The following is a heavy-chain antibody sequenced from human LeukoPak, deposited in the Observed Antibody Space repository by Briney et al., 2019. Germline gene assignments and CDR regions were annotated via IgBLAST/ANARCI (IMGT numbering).Heavy chain of an antibody. CDR3: ARGRYTQE. V-gene: IGHV3-74*01. D-gene: IGHD1-14*01. J-gene: IGHJ4*02. CDR1: GFTFNSYW. Sequence: SGGSLRLPCAASGFTFNSYWMLWVREAPGKGLVWVSRINSDGSGSSYADSVKGRFTISRDNAKNTLYLQMDSLRAEDTAVYYCARGRYTQEWGQGTLVTVSS. CDR2: INSDGSGS.